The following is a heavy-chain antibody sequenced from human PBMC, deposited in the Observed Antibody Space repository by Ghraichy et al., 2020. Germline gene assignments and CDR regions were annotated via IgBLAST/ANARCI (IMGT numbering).Heavy chain of an antibody. V-gene: IGHV4-34*01. J-gene: IGHJ4*02. CDR3: ARVVAGIEYYYGSGSYYTGLDY. CDR1: GGSFSGYY. Sequence: SETLSLTCAVYGGSFSGYYWSWIRQPPGKGLEWIGEINHSGSTNYNPSLKSRVTISVDTSKNQFSLKLSSVTAADTAVYYCARVVAGIEYYYGSGSYYTGLDYWGQGTLVTVSS. D-gene: IGHD3-10*01. CDR2: INHSGST.